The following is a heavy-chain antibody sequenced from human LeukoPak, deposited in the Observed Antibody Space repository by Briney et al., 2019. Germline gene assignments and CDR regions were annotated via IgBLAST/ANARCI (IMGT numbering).Heavy chain of an antibody. CDR2: ISRRRSYI. V-gene: IGHV3-21*01. Sequence: PGGSLRLSCAASGFTFSSYSMNWVRQARGKGGEWVSSISRRRSYIYYAGCEKGRFTISRDNAKNSLYLQMNTLRAEDTAVYYCASPYYYGSGTYDYWGQGTLVTVSS. J-gene: IGHJ4*02. D-gene: IGHD3-10*01. CDR3: ASPYYYGSGTYDY. CDR1: GFTFSSYS.